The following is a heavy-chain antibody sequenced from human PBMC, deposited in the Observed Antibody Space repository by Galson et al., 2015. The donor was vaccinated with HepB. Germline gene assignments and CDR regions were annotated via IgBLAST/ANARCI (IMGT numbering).Heavy chain of an antibody. CDR2: ISYDGSNK. CDR1: GFTFSSYA. V-gene: IGHV3-30-3*01. CDR3: ARDLGYYDFWSGYLRGSYYYYGMDV. J-gene: IGHJ6*02. D-gene: IGHD3-3*01. Sequence: SLRLSCAASGFTFSSYAMHWVRQAPGKGLEWVAVISYDGSNKYYADSVKGRFTISRDNSKNTLYLQMNSLRAEDTAVYYCARDLGYYDFWSGYLRGSYYYYGMDVWGQGTTVTVSS.